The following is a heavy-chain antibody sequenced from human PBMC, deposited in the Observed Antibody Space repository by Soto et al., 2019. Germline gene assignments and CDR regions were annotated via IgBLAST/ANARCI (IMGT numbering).Heavy chain of an antibody. Sequence: QVQLQESGPGLVKPSQTLSLTCTVSGGSISSGDYYWSWIRQPPGKGLEWIGYIYYSGSTYYNPFLKGWVNLTVERFKDQVPLKLSSVTGGSPAREYLARDPIVREGGFQPRGQGTLVTVSS. V-gene: IGHV4-30-4*01. CDR3: ARDPIVREGGFQP. CDR1: GGSISSGDYY. J-gene: IGHJ5*02. CDR2: IYYSGST. D-gene: IGHD3-10*02.